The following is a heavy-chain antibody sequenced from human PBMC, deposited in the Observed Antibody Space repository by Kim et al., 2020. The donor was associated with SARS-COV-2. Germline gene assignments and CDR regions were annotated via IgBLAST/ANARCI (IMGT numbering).Heavy chain of an antibody. Sequence: INYPDQVKVRLTNSKDNAKNSLYLQMNSRRDEDTAVYYCALMTAAREGVDVWGQGTKVTVSS. J-gene: IGHJ6*02. CDR3: ALMTAAREGVDV. D-gene: IGHD6-13*01. V-gene: IGHV3-48*02. CDR2: I.